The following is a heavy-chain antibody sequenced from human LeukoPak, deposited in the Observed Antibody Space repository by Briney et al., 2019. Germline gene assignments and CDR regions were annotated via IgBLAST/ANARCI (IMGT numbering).Heavy chain of an antibody. CDR2: IKEDGSEK. D-gene: IGHD6-19*01. J-gene: IGHJ4*02. CDR3: ARGRSGYFDY. V-gene: IGHV3-7*05. CDR1: GFNFSSYW. Sequence: GGSLRLSCAASGFNFSSYWMNWVRQAPGKGLEWVANIKEDGSEKYHVDSVKVRFTISRDNAKNSLYLQMNSLRVEDTAVYYCARGRSGYFDYWGQGTLVTVSS.